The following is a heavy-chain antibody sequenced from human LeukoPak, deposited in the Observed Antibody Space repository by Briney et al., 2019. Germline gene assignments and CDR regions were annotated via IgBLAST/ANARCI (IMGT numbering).Heavy chain of an antibody. V-gene: IGHV3-7*01. D-gene: IGHD3-10*02. J-gene: IGHJ6*04. Sequence: PGGSLRLSCAASGFTFSSYAMSWVRQAPGKGLEWVANIRQDGSDKFYVDSVNGRFTISRDNAKNSLYLQMNSLRAEDTAVYYCAELGITMIGGVWGKGTTVTISS. CDR2: IRQDGSDK. CDR3: AELGITMIGGV. CDR1: GFTFSSYA.